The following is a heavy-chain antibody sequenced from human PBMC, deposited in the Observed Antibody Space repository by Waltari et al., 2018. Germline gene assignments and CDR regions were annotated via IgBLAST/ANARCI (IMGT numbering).Heavy chain of an antibody. CDR3: ARGGSSWEMYYYYYYMDV. Sequence: QVQLQQWGAGLLKPSETLSLTCAVYGGSFSGYYWSWIRQPPGKGLEWIGEINHSGSTNYTPSLKSRVTISVDTAKNQFSLKLSSVTAADTAVYYCARGGSSWEMYYYYYYMDVWGKGTTVTVSS. J-gene: IGHJ6*03. CDR2: INHSGST. D-gene: IGHD6-13*01. CDR1: GGSFSGYY. V-gene: IGHV4-34*01.